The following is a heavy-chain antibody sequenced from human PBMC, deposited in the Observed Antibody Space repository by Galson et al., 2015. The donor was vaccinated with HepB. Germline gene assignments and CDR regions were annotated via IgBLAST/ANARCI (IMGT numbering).Heavy chain of an antibody. J-gene: IGHJ3*02. CDR1: GFTFSSYG. V-gene: IGHV3-30*02. Sequence: SLRLSCAASGFTFSSYGMHWVRQAPGKGLEWVAFIRYDGSNKYYADSVKGRFTISRDNSKNTLYLQMNSLRAEDTAVYYCAKISRVPLWASGHDAFDIWGQGTMVTVSS. D-gene: IGHD2-8*02. CDR3: AKISRVPLWASGHDAFDI. CDR2: IRYDGSNK.